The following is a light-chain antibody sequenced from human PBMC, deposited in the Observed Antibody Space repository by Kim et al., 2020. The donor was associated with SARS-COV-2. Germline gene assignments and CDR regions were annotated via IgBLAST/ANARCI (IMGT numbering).Light chain of an antibody. CDR2: GDK. CDR3: NSRDSSGNHVL. J-gene: IGLJ3*02. CDR1: SLRGYY. V-gene: IGLV3-19*01. Sequence: ALGQTGTIKCQGDSLRGYYASWFRQKSGQAPILVIYGDKNRPSGIPDRFSGSGSGNTASLTITGAQAEDEADYYCNSRDSSGNHVLFGGGTQLTVL.